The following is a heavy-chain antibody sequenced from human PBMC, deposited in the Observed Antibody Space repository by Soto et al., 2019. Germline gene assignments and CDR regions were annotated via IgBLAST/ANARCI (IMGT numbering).Heavy chain of an antibody. D-gene: IGHD6-19*01. CDR3: TTVEVAGIPYYYYYGMDV. Sequence: PGGSLRLSXAASGFTFSNAWMSWVRQAPGKGLEWVGRIKSKTDGGTTDYAAPVKGRFTISRDDSKNTLYLQMNSLKTEDTAVYYCTTVEVAGIPYYYYYGMDVWGQGTTVTVSS. CDR2: IKSKTDGGTT. V-gene: IGHV3-15*01. CDR1: GFTFSNAW. J-gene: IGHJ6*02.